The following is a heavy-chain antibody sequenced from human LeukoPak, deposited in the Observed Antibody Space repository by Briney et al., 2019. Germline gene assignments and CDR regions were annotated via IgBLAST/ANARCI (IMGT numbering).Heavy chain of an antibody. J-gene: IGHJ4*02. CDR1: GFTFSSYW. CDR3: ARDLYYGSGTPPYSFDY. V-gene: IGHV3-7*01. CDR2: IKQDGREK. D-gene: IGHD3-10*01. Sequence: GGSLRLSCAASGFTFSSYWMSWVRQAPGKGLEWVANIKQDGREKYYVDSMKGRFTISRDNAKNSLYLQMNSLRAEDMAVYYCARDLYYGSGTPPYSFDYWGQGTLVTVSS.